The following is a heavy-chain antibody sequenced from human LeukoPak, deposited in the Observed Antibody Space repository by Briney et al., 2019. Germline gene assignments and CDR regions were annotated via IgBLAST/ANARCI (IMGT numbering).Heavy chain of an antibody. J-gene: IGHJ3*02. CDR2: IYYSGST. V-gene: IGHV4-39*01. CDR3: ARREQWLVLDAFDI. CDR1: GGSISSYY. D-gene: IGHD6-19*01. Sequence: SETLSLTCTVSGGSISSYYWGWIRQPPGKGLEWIGSIYYSGSTYYNPSLKSRVTISVDTSKNQFSLKLSSVTAADTAVYHCARREQWLVLDAFDIWGQGTMVTASS.